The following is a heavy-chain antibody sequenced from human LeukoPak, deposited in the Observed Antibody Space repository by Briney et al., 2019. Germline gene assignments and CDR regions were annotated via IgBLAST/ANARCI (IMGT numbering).Heavy chain of an antibody. CDR2: IYYSGST. J-gene: IGHJ4*02. Sequence: SETLSLTCTVSGGSISNYYWTWIRQPPGKGLEWIGYIYYSGSTNYNPSLKSRVSISVDTSNNQFSLKLNSVTAADTAVYCCARRSTNGPPYYLEYWGQGTPVTVSS. CDR1: GGSISNYY. D-gene: IGHD1/OR15-1a*01. CDR3: ARRSTNGPPYYLEY. V-gene: IGHV4-59*08.